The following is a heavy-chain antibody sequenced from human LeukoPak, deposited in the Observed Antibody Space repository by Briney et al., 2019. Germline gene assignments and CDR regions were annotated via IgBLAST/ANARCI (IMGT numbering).Heavy chain of an antibody. D-gene: IGHD6-19*01. V-gene: IGHV3-9*01. Sequence: PGRSLRLSCAASGFTFDDYAMHWVRQAPGKGLEWISGISWNSGSIGYADSVKGRFTISRDNAKNSLCLQMNSLRAEDTALYYCARTNNAYSSGWYLGTTDYWGQGSLVTVSS. CDR2: ISWNSGSI. CDR3: ARTNNAYSSGWYLGTTDY. CDR1: GFTFDDYA. J-gene: IGHJ4*02.